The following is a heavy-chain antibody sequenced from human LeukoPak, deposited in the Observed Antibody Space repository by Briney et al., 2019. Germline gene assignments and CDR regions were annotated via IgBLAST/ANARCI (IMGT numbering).Heavy chain of an antibody. J-gene: IGHJ4*02. CDR2: INPSGGST. CDR1: GYTFTSYY. D-gene: IGHD3-22*01. CDR3: ARAEGGVKYYYDSSGYYYFDY. Sequence: ASVKVSCKASGYTFTSYYMHWVRQAPEQGLEWMGIINPSGGSTSYAQKFQGRVTMTRDTSTSTVYMELSSLRSEDTAVYYCARAEGGVKYYYDSSGYYYFDYWGQGTLVTVSS. V-gene: IGHV1-46*01.